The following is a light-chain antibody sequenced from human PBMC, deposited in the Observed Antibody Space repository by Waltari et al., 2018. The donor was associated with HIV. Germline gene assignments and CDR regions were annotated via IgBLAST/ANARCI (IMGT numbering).Light chain of an antibody. V-gene: IGKV4-1*01. Sequence: DIVMTQSPDSLAVSLGERATIHCKSSQSVLYSSNNKNYLTWYQQKPGQPPKLLVYLASTRESGVPDRFSCSGSGTDFTLTISSLQAEDVAVYYCQQYHSTPFTFGPGTKVDIK. CDR2: LAS. CDR3: QQYHSTPFT. CDR1: QSVLYSSNNKNY. J-gene: IGKJ3*01.